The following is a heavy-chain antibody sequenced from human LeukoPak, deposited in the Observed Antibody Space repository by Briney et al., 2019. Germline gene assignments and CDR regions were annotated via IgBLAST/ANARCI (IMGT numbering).Heavy chain of an antibody. CDR2: INSDGSST. V-gene: IGHV3-74*01. CDR3: AGDKGGPDY. CDR1: GFTFSSYW. D-gene: IGHD3-16*01. Sequence: PGGSLRLSCAASGFTFSSYWMHWVRQAPGKGLVWVSRINSDGSSTAYADSVKGRFTISRDNAKNTLFLQMDSLRAEDTVLYYCAGDKGGPDYWGQGTLVTVSS. J-gene: IGHJ4*02.